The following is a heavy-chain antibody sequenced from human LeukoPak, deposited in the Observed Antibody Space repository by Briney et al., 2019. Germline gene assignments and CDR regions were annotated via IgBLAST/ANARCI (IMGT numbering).Heavy chain of an antibody. CDR1: GFSFSNHV. V-gene: IGHV3-23*01. CDR3: AKGHRLCTSGNCNSQVDY. D-gene: IGHD2-15*01. CDR2: VSGRGAQT. J-gene: IGHJ4*01. Sequence: GGSLRLSCAASGFSFSNHVMSWVRQAPGKGLEWISTVSGRGAQTYYADSVKGRFTISRDNAKNTLYMQMNRLTAEETDAYNCAKGHRLCTSGNCNSQVDYWGHGTLVTVSS.